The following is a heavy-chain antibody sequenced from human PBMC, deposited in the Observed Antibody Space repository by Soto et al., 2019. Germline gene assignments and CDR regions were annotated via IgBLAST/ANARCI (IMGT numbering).Heavy chain of an antibody. J-gene: IGHJ6*02. CDR1: GGTFSSYG. CDR3: ARDCTTTSCYGGGMDV. V-gene: IGHV1-69*01. Sequence: QVQLVQSGAEVKKPGSSVKVSCKASGGTFSSYGITWVRQAPGQGLEWMGGIIPIFGTTNYARKFQGRVTVTADESTSTAYMELSSLNSEDTAVYFCARDCTTTSCYGGGMDVWGQGTTFTVSS. CDR2: IIPIFGTT. D-gene: IGHD2-2*01.